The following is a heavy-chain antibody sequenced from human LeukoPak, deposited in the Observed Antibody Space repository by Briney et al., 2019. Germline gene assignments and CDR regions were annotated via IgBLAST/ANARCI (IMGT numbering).Heavy chain of an antibody. D-gene: IGHD5-18*01. J-gene: IGHJ4*02. CDR2: ISGSGGST. Sequence: PGGSLRLSCAASGFTFSSYAMSWVRQAPGKGLEWVSAISGSGGSTYYADSVKGRFTISRDNSKNTLYLQMNSLRAEDTAVYYYAKGRVYSYGLFDYWGQGTLVTVSS. V-gene: IGHV3-23*01. CDR3: AKGRVYSYGLFDY. CDR1: GFTFSSYA.